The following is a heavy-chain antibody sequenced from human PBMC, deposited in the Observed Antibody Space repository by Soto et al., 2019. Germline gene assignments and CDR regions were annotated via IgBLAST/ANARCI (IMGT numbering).Heavy chain of an antibody. Sequence: QVQLVQSGPEVKKPGASVKVSCKASGYTFTGYDMHWVRQAPGQGLEWMGWINPNSGGTNYAQKFQCRVTMTRDTSISTAYMELRSLRSDDTAVYYCARRRMVRAVGLDPWGQVTLVTVSS. V-gene: IGHV1-2*02. CDR1: GYTFTGYD. J-gene: IGHJ5*02. D-gene: IGHD3-10*01. CDR3: ARRRMVRAVGLDP. CDR2: INPNSGGT.